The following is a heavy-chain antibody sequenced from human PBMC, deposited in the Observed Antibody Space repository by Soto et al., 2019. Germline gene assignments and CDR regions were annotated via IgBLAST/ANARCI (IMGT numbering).Heavy chain of an antibody. CDR2: IIPIFGTA. J-gene: IGHJ5*02. V-gene: IGHV1-69*06. CDR3: ATVFSARYGSGTNWFDP. CDR1: GGTFSSYA. Sequence: ASVKVSCKASGGTFSSYAISWVRQAPGQWLEWMGGIIPIFGTANYAQKFQGRVTITADKSASTAYMELSSLRSEDTAVYYCATVFSARYGSGTNWFDPWGPGTLVTVSS. D-gene: IGHD3-10*01.